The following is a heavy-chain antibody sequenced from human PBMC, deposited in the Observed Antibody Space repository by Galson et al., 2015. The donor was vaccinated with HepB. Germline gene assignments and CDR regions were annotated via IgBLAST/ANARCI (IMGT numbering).Heavy chain of an antibody. CDR1: GFTFSSYS. Sequence: SLRLSCAASGFTFSSYSMNWVRQAPGKGLEWVSSISSSSSYIYYADSVKGRFTISRDNAKNSLYLQMNSLRAEDTAVYYCARGCSSSCQTGAGFGYWGQGTLVTVSS. J-gene: IGHJ4*02. CDR3: ARGCSSSCQTGAGFGY. V-gene: IGHV3-21*01. D-gene: IGHD6-13*01. CDR2: ISSSSSYI.